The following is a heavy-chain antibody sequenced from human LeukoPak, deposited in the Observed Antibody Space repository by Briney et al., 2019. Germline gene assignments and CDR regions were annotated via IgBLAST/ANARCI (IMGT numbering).Heavy chain of an antibody. D-gene: IGHD5-12*01. CDR3: ARAGYSGYFNYYYYMDV. CDR2: IKQDGSEK. Sequence: GGSLRLSCAASGFTFSSYWMSWVRQAPGKGLEWVANIKQDGSEKYYVDSVKGRFTISRDNAKNSLYLQMNSLRAEDTAVYYCARAGYSGYFNYYYYMDVWGKGTTVTVSS. V-gene: IGHV3-7*01. CDR1: GFTFSSYW. J-gene: IGHJ6*03.